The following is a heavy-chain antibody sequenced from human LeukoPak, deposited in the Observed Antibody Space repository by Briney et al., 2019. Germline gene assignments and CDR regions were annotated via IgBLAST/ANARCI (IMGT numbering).Heavy chain of an antibody. V-gene: IGHV2-70*11. CDR3: ARIQMTTGRFYFDF. CDR2: IDWDDDK. CDR1: GFSLSTIGMC. Sequence: ESGPTLVNPTQTLTPTCTFSGFSLSTIGMCVTWFRQPPGKALEWLARIDWDDDKWYNTSLKTRLTISKDTSKNLVVLTMTNMDPVDTATYYCARIQMTTGRFYFDFWGQGALVTVSS. J-gene: IGHJ4*02. D-gene: IGHD4-17*01.